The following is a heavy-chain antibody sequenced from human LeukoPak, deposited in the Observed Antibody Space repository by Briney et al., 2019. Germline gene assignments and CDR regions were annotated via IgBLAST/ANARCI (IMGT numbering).Heavy chain of an antibody. CDR2: ISSSSSYI. J-gene: IGHJ4*02. CDR3: ARVSITGVDY. D-gene: IGHD7-27*01. CDR1: GFTFSSYS. V-gene: IGHV3-21*01. Sequence: GGSLRLSCAASGFTFSSYSMNWVRRAPGKGLEWVSSISSSSSYIYYADSVKGRFTISRDNAKNSLYLQMNSLRAEDTAVYYCARVSITGVDYWGQGTLVTVSS.